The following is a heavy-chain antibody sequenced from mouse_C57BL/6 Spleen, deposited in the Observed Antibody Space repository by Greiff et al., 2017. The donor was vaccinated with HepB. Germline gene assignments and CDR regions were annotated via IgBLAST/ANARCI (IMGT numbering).Heavy chain of an antibody. V-gene: IGHV1-4*01. D-gene: IGHD2-14*01. CDR3: ARDDRRNMDY. Sequence: QVQLQQSGAELARPGASVKMSCKASGYTFTSYTMHWVKQRPGQGLEWIGYINPSSGYTKYNQKFKDKATLTADKYSSTAYMQRSSLTSEDAAVYYCARDDRRNMDYWGQGTSVTVSS. CDR2: INPSSGYT. CDR1: GYTFTSYT. J-gene: IGHJ4*01.